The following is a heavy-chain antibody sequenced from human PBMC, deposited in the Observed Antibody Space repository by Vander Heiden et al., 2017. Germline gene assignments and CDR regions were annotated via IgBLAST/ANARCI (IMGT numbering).Heavy chain of an antibody. CDR2: MNPNSGNT. D-gene: IGHD2-21*01. J-gene: IGHJ6*02. CDR3: AAPMIGYGMDV. Sequence: INWVRQATGQGLEWMGWMNPNSGNTGYAQKFQGRVTMTRNTSISTAYMELSSLRSEDTAVYYCAAPMIGYGMDVWGQGTTVTVSS. V-gene: IGHV1-8*01.